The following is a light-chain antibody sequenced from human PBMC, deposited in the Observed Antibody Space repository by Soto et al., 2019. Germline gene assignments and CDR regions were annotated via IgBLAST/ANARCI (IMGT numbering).Light chain of an antibody. CDR3: QQYGSSPRLT. V-gene: IGKV3-20*01. J-gene: IGKJ4*01. Sequence: VWTSNPGTRSLYQGDTAIRSCRAIQTVSNSFLGWYQQRPGQAPRLLMIATSKTAPGIPDRFSGSGSETDFTLTISRLEPEDFAVYYCQQYGSSPRLTFGGGTKVDIK. CDR1: QTVSNSF. CDR2: ATS.